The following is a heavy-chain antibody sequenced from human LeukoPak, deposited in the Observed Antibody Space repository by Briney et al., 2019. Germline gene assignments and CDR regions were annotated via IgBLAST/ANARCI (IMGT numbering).Heavy chain of an antibody. D-gene: IGHD3-10*01. CDR3: ARGYGSGSYPIDY. V-gene: IGHV3-33*01. Sequence: GRSLRLSCAASGFTFSNYGMHWVRQAPGKALEWVAVIWYDGSNKYYADSVKSRFTISRDNSKNTLYLQMNSLRADDTAVYHCARGYGSGSYPIDYWGQGTLVTVSS. CDR1: GFTFSNYG. CDR2: IWYDGSNK. J-gene: IGHJ4*02.